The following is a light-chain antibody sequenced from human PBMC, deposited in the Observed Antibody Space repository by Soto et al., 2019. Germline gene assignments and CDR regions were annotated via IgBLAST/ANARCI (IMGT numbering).Light chain of an antibody. CDR3: AAWDASLNGYV. CDR2: SND. V-gene: IGLV1-44*01. CDR1: TSNIGSKT. Sequence: QSVLTHSPSASRTPGQRVTMSCSGSTSNIGSKTVNWYRQLPGTAPKLLIYSNDQRPSGVPDRFSGSKSGTSASLAISGLQSEDEADYYCAAWDASLNGYVFGTGTKVTVL. J-gene: IGLJ1*01.